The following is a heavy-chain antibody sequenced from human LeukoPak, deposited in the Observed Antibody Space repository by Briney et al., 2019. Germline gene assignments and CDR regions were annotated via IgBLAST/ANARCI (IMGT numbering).Heavy chain of an antibody. D-gene: IGHD3-10*01. J-gene: IGHJ4*02. Sequence: SETLSLTCTVSGGSISSYYWSWIRQPPGKGLEWIGYIYYSGSTNYNPSLKSRVTISVDTSKTQYAPRLSSVTAADTAVDLCARYVVYGSGKYYFDYWGQGSLVTVSS. V-gene: IGHV4-59*08. CDR2: IYYSGST. CDR3: ARYVVYGSGKYYFDY. CDR1: GGSISSYY.